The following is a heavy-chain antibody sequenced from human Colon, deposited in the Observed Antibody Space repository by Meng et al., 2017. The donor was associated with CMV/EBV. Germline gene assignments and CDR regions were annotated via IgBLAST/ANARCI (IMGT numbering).Heavy chain of an antibody. CDR3: AKALGFLGWGSSHDPFDI. V-gene: IGHV3-74*01. CDR2: GNGDGSQT. J-gene: IGHJ3*02. D-gene: IGHD1-26*01. CDR1: GFTLSDRW. Sequence: GSLRLSCAVSGFTLSDRWMHWVRQAAGKGLEWVAGGNGDGSQTFHADSVKGRLTISRDISTNTTFLLLSDLRADDTAIYYCAKALGFLGWGSSHDPFDIWGQGTMVTVSS.